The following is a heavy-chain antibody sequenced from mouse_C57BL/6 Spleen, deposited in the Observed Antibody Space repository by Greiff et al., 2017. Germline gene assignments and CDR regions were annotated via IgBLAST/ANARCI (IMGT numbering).Heavy chain of an antibody. CDR2: IDPSDSYT. Sequence: QVQLQQPGAELVRPGTSVKLSCKASGYTFTSYWMHWVKQRPGQGLEWIGVIDPSDSYTNYNQKFKGKATLTVDTSSSTAYMQLSSLTSEDSAVYYCARSYYGSSGVDYWGQGTSVTVSS. V-gene: IGHV1-59*01. D-gene: IGHD1-1*01. J-gene: IGHJ4*01. CDR3: ARSYYGSSGVDY. CDR1: GYTFTSYW.